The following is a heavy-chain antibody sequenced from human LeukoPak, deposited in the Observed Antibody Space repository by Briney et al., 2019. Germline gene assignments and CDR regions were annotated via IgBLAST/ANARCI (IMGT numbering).Heavy chain of an antibody. J-gene: IGHJ4*02. CDR2: IYYSGST. D-gene: IGHD3-16*01. CDR1: GGSISSYY. Sequence: SETLSLTCTVSGGSISSYYWSWIRQPPGKGLEWIGYIYYSGSTNYNPSLKSRVTISVDTSKSQFSLKLSSVTAADTAVYYCARTSSGGGDFDYWGQGTLVTVSS. CDR3: ARTSSGGGDFDY. V-gene: IGHV4-59*01.